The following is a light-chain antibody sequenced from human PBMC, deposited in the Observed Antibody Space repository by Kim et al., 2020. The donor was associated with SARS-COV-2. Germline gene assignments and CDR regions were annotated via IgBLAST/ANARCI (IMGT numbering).Light chain of an antibody. CDR2: GAS. CDR1: QSVSSN. CDR3: QQYKDWPRT. Sequence: VAPGQRATLSCRASQSVSSNLAWYQQNPGQAPRLLMYGASTRATGIPARFSGSGSETEFTLTISSLQSEDFAVYYCQQYKDWPRTFGQGTKVDIK. J-gene: IGKJ1*01. V-gene: IGKV3-15*01.